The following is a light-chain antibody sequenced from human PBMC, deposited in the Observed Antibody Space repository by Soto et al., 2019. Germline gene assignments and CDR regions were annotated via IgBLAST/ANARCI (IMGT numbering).Light chain of an antibody. CDR2: AAS. CDR3: QQSYSTPMYT. V-gene: IGKV1-39*01. CDR1: QSISSY. J-gene: IGKJ2*01. Sequence: DIQMTQSPSSLSASVGDRVTITCRASQSISSYLNWYQQKPGKAPKLLIYAASSLQSGVPSRFSGSGSGTDFTLTISSLQPEEFATYYCQQSYSTPMYTFGQGTKLDIK.